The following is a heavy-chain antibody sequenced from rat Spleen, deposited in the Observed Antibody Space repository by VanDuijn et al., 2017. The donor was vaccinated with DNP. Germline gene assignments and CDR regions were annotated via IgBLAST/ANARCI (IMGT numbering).Heavy chain of an antibody. CDR2: MWYDGDT. CDR1: GFSLTSYG. CDR3: ASLRTHYFDY. J-gene: IGHJ2*01. Sequence: QVQLKESGPGLVQPSQTLSLTCTVSGFSLTSYGVSWVRQPPGKGLEWMGKMWYDGDTSYNSALKSRLSISRDTTKSQVFLKMNSLQTEDTATYYCASLRTHYFDYWGQGVMVTVSS. V-gene: IGHV2-63*01.